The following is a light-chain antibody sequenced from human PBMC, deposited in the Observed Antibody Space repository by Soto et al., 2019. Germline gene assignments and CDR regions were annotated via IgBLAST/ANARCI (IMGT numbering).Light chain of an antibody. CDR2: EGS. CDR1: SGVVGSYSH. CDR3: CSYALSSSYV. J-gene: IGLJ1*01. Sequence: LTQPASVSGSLGQSITIACTGTSGVVGSYSHVSWYQQHPGKAPRLIIYEGSKRPSGVSHRFSASRSDKTASLTISGLQAEDEAAYYCCSYALSSSYVFGTGTKVTV. V-gene: IGLV2-23*01.